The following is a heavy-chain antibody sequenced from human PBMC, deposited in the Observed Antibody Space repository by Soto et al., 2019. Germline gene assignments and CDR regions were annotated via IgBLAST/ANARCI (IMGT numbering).Heavy chain of an antibody. Sequence: GGSLRLSCAASGFTFSDYYMSWIRQAPGKGLEWVSYISSSGSTIYYADSVKGRFTISRDNAKNSLYLQMNSLRAEDTAVYYCATSPITMVRGVITTPGFDPWGQGTLVTVSS. CDR3: ATSPITMVRGVITTPGFDP. V-gene: IGHV3-11*01. D-gene: IGHD3-10*01. CDR1: GFTFSDYY. J-gene: IGHJ5*02. CDR2: ISSSGSTI.